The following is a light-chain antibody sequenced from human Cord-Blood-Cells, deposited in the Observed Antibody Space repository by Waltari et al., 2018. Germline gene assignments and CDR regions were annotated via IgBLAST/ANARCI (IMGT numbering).Light chain of an antibody. CDR2: AAS. J-gene: IGKJ2*01. Sequence: AIRITQSPSSLSASTGDRVTITCRASQGISSYLAWYQQKPGKAPKLLIYAASTLQSGVPSRFSGRGSGTDFTLTISCLQSEDFATYYCQQYYSYPYTFGQGTKLEIK. CDR1: QGISSY. V-gene: IGKV1-8*01. CDR3: QQYYSYPYT.